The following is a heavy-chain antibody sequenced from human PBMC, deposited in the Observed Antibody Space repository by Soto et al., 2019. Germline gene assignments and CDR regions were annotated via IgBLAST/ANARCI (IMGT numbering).Heavy chain of an antibody. CDR3: AIGYCSGGSCYPDAEYFQH. V-gene: IGHV3-30-3*01. CDR2: ISYDGSNK. J-gene: IGHJ1*01. Sequence: QVPLVESGGGVVQPGRSLRLSCAASGFTFSSYAMHWVRQAPGKGLEWVAVISYDGSNKYYADSVKGRFTISRDNSKNTLYLQMNSLRAEDTAVYYCAIGYCSGGSCYPDAEYFQHWGQGTLVTVSS. CDR1: GFTFSSYA. D-gene: IGHD2-15*01.